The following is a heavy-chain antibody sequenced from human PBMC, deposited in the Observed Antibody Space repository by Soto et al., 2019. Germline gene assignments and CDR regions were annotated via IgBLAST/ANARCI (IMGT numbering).Heavy chain of an antibody. V-gene: IGHV4-34*01. J-gene: IGHJ3*02. CDR3: ARSRERRLVEAFDI. Sequence: WTWIRQNPGKELEWIGEVNPTGTTKYNPSLKSRVTMSLDTSKKQFSLNLNSMTAADTALYYCARSRERRLVEAFDIWVQGTMVTVS. CDR2: VNPTGTT. D-gene: IGHD6-13*01.